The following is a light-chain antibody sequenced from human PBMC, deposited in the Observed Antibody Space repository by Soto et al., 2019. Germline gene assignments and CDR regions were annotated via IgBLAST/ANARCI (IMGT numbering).Light chain of an antibody. J-gene: IGLJ2*01. CDR3: SSYAGSSARVV. CDR1: SSDFGNFNY. V-gene: IGLV2-14*01. Sequence: QSALTQPASVSGSPGQSITISCTGASSDFGNFNYVSWYQQHPGKVPKLIIYEVTSRPSGVSNRFSGSKSDNTASLTISGLQAEDEAYYYCSSYAGSSARVVFGGGTKLTVL. CDR2: EVT.